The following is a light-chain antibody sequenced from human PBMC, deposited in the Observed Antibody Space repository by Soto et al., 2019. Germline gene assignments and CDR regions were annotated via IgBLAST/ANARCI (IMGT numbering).Light chain of an antibody. CDR3: QQYYTLPLT. J-gene: IGKJ4*01. Sequence: DIVMTQSPDSLAVSLGERATINCESSQSVLFTSNNKNYLAWYQQKPGQPPKLLLSWASARESGVPERFSGSGSGTLFTLSISSLQAEDVAVYYCQQYYTLPLTFGGG. V-gene: IGKV4-1*01. CDR1: QSVLFTSNNKNY. CDR2: WAS.